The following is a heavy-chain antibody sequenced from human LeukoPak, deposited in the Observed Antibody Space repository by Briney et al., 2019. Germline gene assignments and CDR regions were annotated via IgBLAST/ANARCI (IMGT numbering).Heavy chain of an antibody. CDR1: GNSISSSYY. V-gene: IGHV4-38-2*01. Sequence: PSETLSLTCAVTGNSISSSYYWGWIRQPPGKGLEWIGSIYHTGGIHYNPSLKSRVTISIDTSKNRISLKLNSVTAADTAVYYCAGQYDAIGYYFYWGQGALVTVSS. J-gene: IGHJ4*02. CDR2: IYHTGGI. CDR3: AGQYDAIGYYFY. D-gene: IGHD3-22*01.